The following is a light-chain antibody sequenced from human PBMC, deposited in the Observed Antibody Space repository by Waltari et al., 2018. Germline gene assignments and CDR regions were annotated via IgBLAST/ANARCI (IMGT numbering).Light chain of an antibody. V-gene: IGKV1-33*01. Sequence: DIQMTQSPSSLSASVGDRVTITFQASQDISNSLNWYQQKPGKAPKLLIYDASDLETGVPSRFSGRGSGTHFTFTISNLQPEDIATYYCQHYDKLPPLFTFGPGTKVDIK. J-gene: IGKJ3*01. CDR1: QDISNS. CDR3: QHYDKLPPLFT. CDR2: DAS.